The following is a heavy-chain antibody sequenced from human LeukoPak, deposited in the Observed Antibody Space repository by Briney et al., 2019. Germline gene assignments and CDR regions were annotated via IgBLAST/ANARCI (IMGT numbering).Heavy chain of an antibody. CDR1: GFTFTSSA. V-gene: IGHV1-58*02. J-gene: IGHJ4*02. Sequence: SVTVSCTASGFTFTSSAMQWVRQARGQRLEWIGWIVVGSGNTNYAQKFQERVTITRDMSTSTAYMELSSLRSEDTAVYYCAASSAEWELNYWGQGTLVTVSS. CDR2: IVVGSGNT. D-gene: IGHD1-26*01. CDR3: AASSAEWELNY.